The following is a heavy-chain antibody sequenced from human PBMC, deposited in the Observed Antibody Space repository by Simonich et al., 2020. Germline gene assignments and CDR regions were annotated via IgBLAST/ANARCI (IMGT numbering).Heavy chain of an antibody. Sequence: EVQLVESGGGLVQPGRSLRLSCAASGFTFDDYAMHWVRQAPGKGLEVVSGISWNSGSIGYADSVKGRFTISRDNAKNSLYLQMNSLRAEDTALYYCAKDHIAAAGRNYFDYWGQGTLVTVSS. D-gene: IGHD6-13*01. CDR3: AKDHIAAAGRNYFDY. CDR1: GFTFDDYA. J-gene: IGHJ4*02. V-gene: IGHV3-9*01. CDR2: ISWNSGSI.